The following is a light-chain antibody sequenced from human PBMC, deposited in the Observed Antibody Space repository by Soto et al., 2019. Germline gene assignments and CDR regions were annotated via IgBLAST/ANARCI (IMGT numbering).Light chain of an antibody. V-gene: IGKV1-39*01. CDR1: ESISPY. CDR3: QQYNKWPYA. Sequence: DIQMTQSPSSLSASVGDRVTITCRASESISPYLNWYQQKPGKAPKLLIYGASTAQSGVPSRFSGSGSGTDFSLTISSLQPEDFAVYYCQQYNKWPYAFGQETKL. CDR2: GAS. J-gene: IGKJ2*01.